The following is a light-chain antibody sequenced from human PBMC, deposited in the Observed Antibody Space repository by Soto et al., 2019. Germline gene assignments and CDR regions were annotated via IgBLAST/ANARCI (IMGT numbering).Light chain of an antibody. CDR1: QSVSTTY. CDR3: QQYGSSRWT. V-gene: IGKV3-20*01. J-gene: IGKJ1*01. CDR2: GAS. Sequence: EIALTQSPGTLSLSPGERATISCRASQSVSTTYLAWYQQKPGQAPRLLIYGASSRATGTPDRFSGSGSGTDFTLTISRLEPEDFAVYYCQQYGSSRWTFGQGTKVDIK.